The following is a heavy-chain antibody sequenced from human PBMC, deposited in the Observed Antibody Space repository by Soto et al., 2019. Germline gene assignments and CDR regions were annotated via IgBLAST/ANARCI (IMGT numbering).Heavy chain of an antibody. V-gene: IGHV3-33*08. CDR2: IWYDGSNK. D-gene: IGHD2-15*01. CDR3: AREPIVVVVAGSYGMDG. J-gene: IGHJ6*02. Sequence: GGSLRLSCAASGFTFSSYGMHWVRQAPGKGLEWVAVIWYDGSNKYYADSVKGRFTISRDNSKNTLYLQMNSLRAEDTAVYYCAREPIVVVVAGSYGMDGWGQGTTVTVSS. CDR1: GFTFSSYG.